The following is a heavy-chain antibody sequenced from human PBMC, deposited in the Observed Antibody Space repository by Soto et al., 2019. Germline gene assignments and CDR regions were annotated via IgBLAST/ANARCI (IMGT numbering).Heavy chain of an antibody. V-gene: IGHV1-18*01. Sequence: QVQLVQPGDEVKKPGASVKVSCKASGYNFNSYGISWVRQAPGQGLEWMGWTSAYNDNTDYAQRLQGRVTMTTDTSTSTAYMELRSLRSDDTAVYYCAGGGDNGWYVGYWGQGTLVTVSA. CDR1: GYNFNSYG. J-gene: IGHJ4*02. CDR2: TSAYNDNT. CDR3: AGGGDNGWYVGY. D-gene: IGHD6-19*01.